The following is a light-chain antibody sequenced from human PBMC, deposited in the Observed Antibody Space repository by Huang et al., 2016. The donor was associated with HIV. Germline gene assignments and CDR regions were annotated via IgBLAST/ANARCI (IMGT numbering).Light chain of an antibody. J-gene: IGKJ4*01. CDR2: DAS. Sequence: DIVLTQSPATLSLSPGERATLSCRASQRVRSYLAWYQQKPGQAPRLLIYDASNRATGIPAMFSGSGSGTDFTLTISNLQSEDCAVYYCQQRSAWPLTFGGGTKVEI. CDR1: QRVRSY. V-gene: IGKV3-11*01. CDR3: QQRSAWPLT.